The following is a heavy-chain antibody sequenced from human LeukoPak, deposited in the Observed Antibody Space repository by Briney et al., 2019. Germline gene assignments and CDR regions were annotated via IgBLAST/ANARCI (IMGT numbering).Heavy chain of an antibody. CDR3: AKIRF. Sequence: GGSLILSCAAAGFSFSSYAMGWVRRAPGKGLGWVSAISGSGGSTYYADSVKGRFTISRDNSKNTLYLQMNSLRAEDTAVYSCAKIRFRGQGTLVTVSS. V-gene: IGHV3-23*01. CDR1: GFSFSSYA. D-gene: IGHD3-16*01. J-gene: IGHJ4*02. CDR2: ISGSGGST.